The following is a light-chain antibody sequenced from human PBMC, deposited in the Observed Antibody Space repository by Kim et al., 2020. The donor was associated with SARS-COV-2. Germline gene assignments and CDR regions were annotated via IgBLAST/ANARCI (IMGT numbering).Light chain of an antibody. J-gene: IGLJ3*02. CDR2: DVT. Sequence: QSALTQPASVSGSPGQSVTISCTGTSSDVGGYNYVSWYQHHPGKAPKLMICDVTKRPSGVSNRFSGSKSGNTASLTISGLQAEDEADYYCSSYTGSNNWVFGGGTQLTVL. V-gene: IGLV2-8*01. CDR3: SSYTGSNNWV. CDR1: SSDVGGYNY.